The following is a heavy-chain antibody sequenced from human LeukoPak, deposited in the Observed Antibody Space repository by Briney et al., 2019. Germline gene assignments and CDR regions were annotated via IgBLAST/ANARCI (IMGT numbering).Heavy chain of an antibody. CDR2: ISWNSGSI. V-gene: IGHV3-9*01. CDR1: GFTFSDYN. J-gene: IGHJ4*02. CDR3: AKDNNIAVAGTIDY. D-gene: IGHD6-19*01. Sequence: GGSLRLSCAASGFTFSDYNMNWVRQAPGKGLEWVSGISWNSGSIGYADSVKGRFTISRDNAKNSLYLQMNSLRAEDTALYYCAKDNNIAVAGTIDYWGQGTLVTVSS.